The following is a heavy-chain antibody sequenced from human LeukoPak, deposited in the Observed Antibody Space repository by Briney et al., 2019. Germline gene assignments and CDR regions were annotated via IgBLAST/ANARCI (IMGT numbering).Heavy chain of an antibody. CDR1: GGSISGGSISSYY. Sequence: SETLSLTCTVSGGSISGGSISSYYWSWVRQPAGKGLEWIGRIYTSGTTNYNPSLKSRVTMSVDTSKNQFSLKLNSVTAADTAVYYCARGAPSDYWGQGTPVTVSS. J-gene: IGHJ4*02. V-gene: IGHV4-4*07. CDR3: ARGAPSDY. CDR2: IYTSGTT.